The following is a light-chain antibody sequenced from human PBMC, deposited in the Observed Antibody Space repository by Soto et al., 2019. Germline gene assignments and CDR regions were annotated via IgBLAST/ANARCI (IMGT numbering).Light chain of an antibody. J-gene: IGLJ2*01. CDR1: SSDVGDYKY. Sequence: QSALTQPASVSGSPGQSITISCTGTSSDVGDYKYVSWYQQHPGKAPKLMIYEVSNRPSGVSNRFSGSKSGNTASLTISGLQAEDEADYHCSSYTSTTTLLGGGTKLTVL. CDR2: EVS. CDR3: SSYTSTTTL. V-gene: IGLV2-14*01.